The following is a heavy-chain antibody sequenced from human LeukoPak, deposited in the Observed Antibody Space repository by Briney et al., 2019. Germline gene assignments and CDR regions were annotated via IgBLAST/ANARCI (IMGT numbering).Heavy chain of an antibody. CDR3: ARGAITMVRGVIETSYYCYMDV. CDR2: IYYSGST. D-gene: IGHD3-10*01. Sequence: SETLSLTCTVSGGSISSYYWSWIRQPPGKGLEWIGYIYYSGSTNYNPSLKSRVTISVDTSKNQFSLKLSSVTAADTAVYYCARGAITMVRGVIETSYYCYMDVWGKGTTVTISS. V-gene: IGHV4-59*01. CDR1: GGSISSYY. J-gene: IGHJ6*03.